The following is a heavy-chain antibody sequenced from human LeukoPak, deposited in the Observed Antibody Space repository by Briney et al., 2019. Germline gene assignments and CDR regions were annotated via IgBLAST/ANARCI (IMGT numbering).Heavy chain of an antibody. CDR1: GFTFSSHA. CDR3: ARDRSGWQGRYGYFDY. Sequence: GGSLRLSCAASGFTFSSHAMSWVRQAPGKGLEWVSAISGSGGSTYYADSVRGRFTISRDNSKNTLYLQMNSLRAEDTAVYYCARDRSGWQGRYGYFDYWGQGTLVTVSS. CDR2: ISGSGGST. V-gene: IGHV3-23*01. J-gene: IGHJ4*02. D-gene: IGHD6-19*01.